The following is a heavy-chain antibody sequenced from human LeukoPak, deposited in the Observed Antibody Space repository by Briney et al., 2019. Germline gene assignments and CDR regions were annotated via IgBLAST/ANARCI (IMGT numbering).Heavy chain of an antibody. J-gene: IGHJ4*02. Sequence: GRSLRLSCAASGFTFSSYGMHWVRQAPGKGLEWVAVIWYDGSNKYYADSVKGRFTISRDNAKNTLYLQMNSLRAEDTAVYYCSRVSTTDDHWGQGTLVTVSS. CDR2: IWYDGSNK. CDR1: GFTFSSYG. CDR3: SRVSTTDDH. V-gene: IGHV3-33*03. D-gene: IGHD2/OR15-2a*01.